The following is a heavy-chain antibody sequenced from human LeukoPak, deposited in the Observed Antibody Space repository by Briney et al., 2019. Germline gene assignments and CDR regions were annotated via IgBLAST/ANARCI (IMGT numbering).Heavy chain of an antibody. CDR3: ARGLSYSSGWCWWFDP. V-gene: IGHV4-34*01. Sequence: TSETLSLTCAVYGGSFSGYYWSWLRQPPGKGLEWIGEINHSGSTNYNPSLKSRVTISVDTSKNQFSLKLSSVTAADTAVYYCARGLSYSSGWCWWFDPWGQGTLVTVSS. J-gene: IGHJ5*02. D-gene: IGHD6-19*01. CDR1: GGSFSGYY. CDR2: INHSGST.